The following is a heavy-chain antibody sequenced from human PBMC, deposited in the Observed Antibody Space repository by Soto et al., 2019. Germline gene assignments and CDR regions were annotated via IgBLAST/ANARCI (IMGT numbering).Heavy chain of an antibody. CDR2: IYYSGST. J-gene: IGHJ4*02. V-gene: IGHV4-39*01. D-gene: IGHD5-18*01. CDR3: ARPTFYTAMVPD. Sequence: SETLSLTCTVSGVAISSSSYYWGWIRQPPGKGLEWIGSIYYSGSTYYNPSLKSRVTISVDTSKNQFSLKLSSVTAADTAVYYCARPTFYTAMVPDWGQGTLVTVS. CDR1: GVAISSSSYY.